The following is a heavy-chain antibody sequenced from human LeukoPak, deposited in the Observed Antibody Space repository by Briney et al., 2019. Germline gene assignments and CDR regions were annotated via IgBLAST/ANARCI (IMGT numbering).Heavy chain of an antibody. Sequence: LETLSLTCAVYGGSFSGYYWSWIRQPPGKGLEWIGEIIHSGSTNYNPSLKSRITISVDTSKTQFSLKLSSVTAADTAVYYCARNWNDGSVDYWGPGTVVTVSS. J-gene: IGHJ4*02. CDR3: ARNWNDGSVDY. V-gene: IGHV4-34*12. CDR1: GGSFSGYY. CDR2: IIHSGST. D-gene: IGHD1-1*01.